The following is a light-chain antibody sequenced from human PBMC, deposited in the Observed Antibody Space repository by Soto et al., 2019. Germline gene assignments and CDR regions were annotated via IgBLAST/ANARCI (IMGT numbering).Light chain of an antibody. CDR2: DVS. J-gene: IGLJ1*01. V-gene: IGLV2-14*01. Sequence: QSALTQPASVSGSPGQSITISCTGTSSDVGGYNYVSWYQQHPGKAPKLMIYDVSNRPSGVSNRFSGSKSGNTASLTISGLQAGDEADYYCSSYTISSFYVFGTGTKVTVL. CDR3: SSYTISSFYV. CDR1: SSDVGGYNY.